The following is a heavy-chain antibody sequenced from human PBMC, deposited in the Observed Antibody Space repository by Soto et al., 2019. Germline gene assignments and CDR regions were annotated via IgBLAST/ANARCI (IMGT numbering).Heavy chain of an antibody. D-gene: IGHD1-7*01. CDR1: GDSVSSNSAA. CDR3: AGTTSHYWYYMDI. Sequence: SQTLSLTCVISGDSVSSNSAAWNWIRQSPSRGLEWLGRTYYRTRWYYDYAVSVRSRITVNPDTSKNQFSLQLTSVTPEDTAVYYCAGTTSHYWYYMDIWGKGTTVTVSS. V-gene: IGHV6-1*01. CDR2: TYYRTRWYY. J-gene: IGHJ6*03.